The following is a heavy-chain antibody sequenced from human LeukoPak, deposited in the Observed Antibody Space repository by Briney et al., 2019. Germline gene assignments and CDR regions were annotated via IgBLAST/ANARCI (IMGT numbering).Heavy chain of an antibody. CDR2: ISGSGGST. CDR1: GFTFTTYS. Sequence: GGSLRLSCEASGFTFTTYSMTWVRQAPGKGLEWVSAISGSGGSTYYADSVKGRFTISRDYSKNTLYLQMNSLRTEETAVYYCAKGPAMVRGTFDPWGQGTLVTVSS. V-gene: IGHV3-23*01. CDR3: AKGPAMVRGTFDP. D-gene: IGHD3-10*01. J-gene: IGHJ5*02.